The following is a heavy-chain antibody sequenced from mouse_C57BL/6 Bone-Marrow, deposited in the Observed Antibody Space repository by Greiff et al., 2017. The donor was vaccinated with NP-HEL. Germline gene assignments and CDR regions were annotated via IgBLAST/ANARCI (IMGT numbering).Heavy chain of an antibody. J-gene: IGHJ2*01. D-gene: IGHD1-1*01. Sequence: EVNVVESGGGLVQPGGSMKLSCAASGFTFSDAWMDWVRQSPEQGLEWVAEIRNKANNHATYYAESVKGRFTISRDDSHSSVYLQMTSLRAEDTGIYYCTYYYGLYYFDYWGQGTTLTVSS. CDR1: GFTFSDAW. CDR3: TYYYGLYYFDY. V-gene: IGHV6-6*01. CDR2: IRNKANNHAT.